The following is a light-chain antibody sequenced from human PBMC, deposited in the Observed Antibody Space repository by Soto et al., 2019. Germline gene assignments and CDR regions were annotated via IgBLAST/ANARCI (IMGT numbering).Light chain of an antibody. CDR3: ISYTGSSTSYV. Sequence: QSVLTQPASVSGSPGQSITISCSGTSSDVGSYDHVAWYQQFPGKTPTLMIYEVSNRPSGVSSRFSGSKSGNTASLTISGLQAEDEADYYCISYTGSSTSYVFGSGTKVTVL. CDR2: EVS. CDR1: SSDVGSYDH. J-gene: IGLJ1*01. V-gene: IGLV2-14*01.